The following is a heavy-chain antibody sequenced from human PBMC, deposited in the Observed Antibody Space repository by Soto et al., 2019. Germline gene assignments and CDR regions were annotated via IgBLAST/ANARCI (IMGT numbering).Heavy chain of an antibody. Sequence: QVQLVQSGAEVKKPGASVKVSCKASGYTLSNYAITWVRQAPGQGLEWMGWISGYNGNTKYAQKLQGRVTMSTDTSTSTVYMELRSLRSDDTAVYYCARDTTYSSGWNFDYWGQGTLVTVSS. CDR1: GYTLSNYA. CDR2: ISGYNGNT. V-gene: IGHV1-18*01. J-gene: IGHJ4*02. D-gene: IGHD6-19*01. CDR3: ARDTTYSSGWNFDY.